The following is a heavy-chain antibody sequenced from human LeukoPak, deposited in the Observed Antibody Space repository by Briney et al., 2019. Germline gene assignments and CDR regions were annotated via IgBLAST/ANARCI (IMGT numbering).Heavy chain of an antibody. CDR1: GFTFDHYA. J-gene: IGHJ4*02. CDR3: AKSYASSGYSSPFDY. V-gene: IGHV3-9*01. Sequence: GRSLRLSCAASGFTFDHYAMHWVRQIPGGGLEWVSGISWNSGSIGYVESVKGRFTVSRDNAKNYLYLQMNSLRAEDTALYYCAKSYASSGYSSPFDYWGQGTLVTVSS. D-gene: IGHD3-22*01. CDR2: ISWNSGSI.